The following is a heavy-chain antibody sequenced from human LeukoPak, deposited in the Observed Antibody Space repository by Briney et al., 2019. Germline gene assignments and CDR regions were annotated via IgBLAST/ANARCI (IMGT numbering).Heavy chain of an antibody. CDR3: ARDGFGTGTTSFDY. Sequence: SETLSLTCTVSGGSISSSSYYWGWIRQPPGKGLEWIGYIYYSGSTNYNPSLKSRVTISVDTSKNQFSLKLSSVTAADTAVYYCARDGFGTGTTSFDYWGQGTLVTVSS. V-gene: IGHV4-61*01. CDR2: IYYSGST. J-gene: IGHJ4*02. D-gene: IGHD1-7*01. CDR1: GGSISSSSYY.